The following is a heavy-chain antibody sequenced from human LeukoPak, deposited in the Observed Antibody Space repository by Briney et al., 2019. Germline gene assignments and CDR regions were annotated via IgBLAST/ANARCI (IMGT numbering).Heavy chain of an antibody. CDR1: GYTFTNYG. V-gene: IGHV1-18*04. CDR3: ARSPSGYDRLIDY. Sequence: ASVKVSCKASGYTFTNYGLSWVRQAPGQGLEWMGWISAYNGNTGYAQKFQGRVTMTTDTSTSTAYMELRSLTSDDTAVYYCARSPSGYDRLIDYWGQGTLVTVSS. D-gene: IGHD5-12*01. CDR2: ISAYNGNT. J-gene: IGHJ4*02.